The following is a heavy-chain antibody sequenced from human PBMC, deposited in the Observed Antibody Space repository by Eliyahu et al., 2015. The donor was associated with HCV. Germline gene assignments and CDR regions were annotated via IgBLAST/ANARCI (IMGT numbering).Heavy chain of an antibody. CDR3: ARGSGGYDFWSGSHAFDI. Sequence: QVQLVQSGAEVKKPGSSVKVSCKASGGTFSSYSISWVRQAPGQGLEWMGGIIPIFGTANYAQKFQGRVTITADKSTSTAYMELSSLRSEDTAVYYCARGSGGYDFWSGSHAFDIWGQGTMVTVSS. CDR1: GGTFSSYS. J-gene: IGHJ3*02. V-gene: IGHV1-69*06. D-gene: IGHD3-3*01. CDR2: IIPIFGTA.